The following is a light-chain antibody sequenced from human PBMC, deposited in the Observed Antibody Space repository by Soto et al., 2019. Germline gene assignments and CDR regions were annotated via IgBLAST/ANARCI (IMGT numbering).Light chain of an antibody. V-gene: IGKV4-1*01. CDR3: QQYSNTPQS. CDR2: WAS. J-gene: IGKJ1*01. Sequence: DIVMTQSPDSLAVSLGERATINCKSSQSVLYSSNNKNYLAWYQQKPGQPPRLLIYWASTRESGVPDRFSGSGSGTDFTLTISRLQAEDVAVYYCQQYSNTPQSFGQGTKVAIK. CDR1: QSVLYSSNNKNY.